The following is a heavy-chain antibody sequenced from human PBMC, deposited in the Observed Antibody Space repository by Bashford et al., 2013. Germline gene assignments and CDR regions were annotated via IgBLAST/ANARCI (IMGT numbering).Heavy chain of an antibody. Sequence: SVKVSCKASGGTFSSYAISWVRQAPGQGLEWMGGIIPIFGTANYAQKFQGRVTITADESTSTAYMELSSLRSEDTAVYYCARVQAVVTSAYFDLWGRGTLVTVSS. D-gene: IGHD2-21*02. V-gene: IGHV1-69*13. CDR3: ARVQAVVTSAYFDL. CDR2: IIPIFGTA. CDR1: GGTFSSYA. J-gene: IGHJ2*01.